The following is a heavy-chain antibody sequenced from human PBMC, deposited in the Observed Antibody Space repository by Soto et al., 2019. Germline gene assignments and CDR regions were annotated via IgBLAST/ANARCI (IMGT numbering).Heavy chain of an antibody. V-gene: IGHV5-51*01. Sequence: HGESLKISCNGSGYIFTSYWIGWVRQMPGKGLEWMGIIYPGDSDTRYSPSFQGQVTISADKSISTAYLQWSSLKASDTAMYYCARLSLDYYYDSSGYYQHYYGMDVWGQGTTVTVSS. CDR2: IYPGDSDT. J-gene: IGHJ6*02. CDR3: ARLSLDYYYDSSGYYQHYYGMDV. D-gene: IGHD3-22*01. CDR1: GYIFTSYW.